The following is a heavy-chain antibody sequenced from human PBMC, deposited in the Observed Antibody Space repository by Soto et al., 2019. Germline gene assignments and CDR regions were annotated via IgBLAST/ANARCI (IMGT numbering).Heavy chain of an antibody. CDR2: ISAHTGSS. V-gene: IGHV1-18*01. CDR1: GYTFTSSG. J-gene: IGHJ3*01. Sequence: QVQLVQSGAEVKKPGASVKVSCKASGYTFTSSGMSWVRQAPGQGLEWMGWISAHTGSSEYAQRFQSRVTMTTDRSTSTASMELRSLRSDDTAVYYCARAFFYQGSDSRGYSFDAFDFWGPGTLVTVSS. CDR3: ARAFFYQGSDSRGYSFDAFDF. D-gene: IGHD3-22*01.